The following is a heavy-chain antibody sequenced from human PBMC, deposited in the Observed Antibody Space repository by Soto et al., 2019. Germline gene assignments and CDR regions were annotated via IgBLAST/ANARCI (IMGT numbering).Heavy chain of an antibody. CDR3: ARQLLVPAADDYYYYGMDV. D-gene: IGHD2-2*01. CDR2: IDPSDSYT. Sequence: GESLKISCKGSGYSFTSYWISWVRQMPGKGLEWMGRIDPSDSYTNYSPSFQGHVTISADKSISTAYLQWSSLKASDTAMYYCARQLLVPAADDYYYYGMDVWGQGTTVTVS. V-gene: IGHV5-10-1*01. CDR1: GYSFTSYW. J-gene: IGHJ6*02.